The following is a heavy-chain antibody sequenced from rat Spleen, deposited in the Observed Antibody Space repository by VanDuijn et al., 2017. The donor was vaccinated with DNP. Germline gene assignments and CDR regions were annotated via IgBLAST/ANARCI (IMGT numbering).Heavy chain of an antibody. CDR2: IQSGGDT. Sequence: QVQLRESGPPLVQPSQTLSLTCTVSGFSLTNYEVHWVRQPPGKGLEWMGRIQSGGDTDYDSGLKSRLTISRDTSKSQVFLKMNSLQTEDTAIYFCTRDYFTSSFVYWGQGTLVTVSS. D-gene: IGHD1-2*01. J-gene: IGHJ3*01. CDR1: GFSLTNYE. V-gene: IGHV2-19*01. CDR3: TRDYFTSSFVY.